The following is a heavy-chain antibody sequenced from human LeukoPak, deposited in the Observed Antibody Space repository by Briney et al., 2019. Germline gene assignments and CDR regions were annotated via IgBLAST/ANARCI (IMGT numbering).Heavy chain of an antibody. D-gene: IGHD3-3*01. J-gene: IGHJ4*02. CDR1: GGSISSSSYY. V-gene: IGHV4-39*01. CDR3: ARLSGYDFWSGYYPRAPFDY. Sequence: PSETLSLTCTVSGGSISSSSYYWCWIRQPPGKGLEWIGSIYYSGSTYYNPSLKSRVTISVDTSKNQFSLKLSSVTAADTAVYYCARLSGYDFWSGYYPRAPFDYWGQGTLVTVSS. CDR2: IYYSGST.